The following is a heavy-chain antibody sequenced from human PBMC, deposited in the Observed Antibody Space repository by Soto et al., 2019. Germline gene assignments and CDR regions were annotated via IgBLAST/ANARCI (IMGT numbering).Heavy chain of an antibody. V-gene: IGHV3-74*01. CDR1: GFTFSKYW. CDR3: AIQDCTNDVCLEAAVTVGGALEY. Sequence: EVQLVESGGGLVQPGKALRLSCAASGFTFSKYWMHWVRQAPGKGPVWVSYISSDGTTTDYADSVKGRFTISRDNAKNTLYLQMDSLRVEATAVYYCAIQDCTNDVCLEAAVTVGGALEYWGQGAQVTVSS. CDR2: ISSDGTTT. J-gene: IGHJ4*02. D-gene: IGHD2-8*01.